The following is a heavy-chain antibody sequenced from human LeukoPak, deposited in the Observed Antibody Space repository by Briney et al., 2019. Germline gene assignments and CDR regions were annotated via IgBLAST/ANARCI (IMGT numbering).Heavy chain of an antibody. J-gene: IGHJ4*02. Sequence: PSETLSLTCTVSGGSISSDSYYWGWIRQSPGRGLEWIGNIFHSGATYYNPSLKSRVTISVDTSKNQFSLKLSSVTAADTAVYYCARTGYSSSWETYGFDYWGQGTLVTVSS. D-gene: IGHD6-13*01. CDR3: ARTGYSSSWETYGFDY. V-gene: IGHV4-39*01. CDR1: GGSISSDSYY. CDR2: IFHSGAT.